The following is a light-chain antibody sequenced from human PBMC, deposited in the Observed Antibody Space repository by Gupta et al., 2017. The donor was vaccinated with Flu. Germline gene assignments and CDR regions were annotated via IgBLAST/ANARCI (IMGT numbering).Light chain of an antibody. CDR1: NIGSYS. CDR2: DDS. CDR3: QVWDTNFDHPSYV. Sequence: SFVLTQPPSVSVAPGQTARIPCGGNNIGSYSVHWYQLKPGQAPVLVVYDDSDRPSGIPERFSGSNSGNTATLTISRVEAGDEAGYYCQVWDTNFDHPSYVFGTGTEVTVL. J-gene: IGLJ1*01. V-gene: IGLV3-21*02.